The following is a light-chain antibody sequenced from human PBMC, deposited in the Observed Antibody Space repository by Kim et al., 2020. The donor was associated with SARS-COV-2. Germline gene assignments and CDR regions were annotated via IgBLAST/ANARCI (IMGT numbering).Light chain of an antibody. CDR3: CSYAGSYV. J-gene: IGLJ1*01. CDR1: SNDVGTYNY. V-gene: IGLV2-11*01. CDR2: DVN. Sequence: QSALTQPRSVSGSPGQSVTISCTGTSNDVGTYNYVSWYQQHPGKVPKLMLYDVNKRPSGVPARFSGSKSGNTASLTISGLQAEDEGDYYCCSYAGSYVFGPGTKVTVL.